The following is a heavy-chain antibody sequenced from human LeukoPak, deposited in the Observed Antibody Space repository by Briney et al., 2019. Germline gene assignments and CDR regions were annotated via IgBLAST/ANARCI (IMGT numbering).Heavy chain of an antibody. J-gene: IGHJ5*02. CDR2: IGSNGGST. CDR3: ARSVGSGFLEWGEYNWFDP. V-gene: IGHV3-64*01. CDR1: GFTFSSYA. Sequence: PGGSLRLSCAASGFTFSSYAMRWVRQAPGKGLEYVSAIGSNGGSTYYANSVKGRFTISRDNSKNTLYLQMGSLRAEDKAVYYCARSVGSGFLEWGEYNWFDPWGQGTLVTVSS. D-gene: IGHD3-3*01.